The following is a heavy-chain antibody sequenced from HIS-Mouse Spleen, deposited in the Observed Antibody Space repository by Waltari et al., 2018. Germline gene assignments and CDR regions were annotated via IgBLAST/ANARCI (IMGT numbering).Heavy chain of an antibody. CDR1: GYTFTAYY. CDR3: ARDYYGSGSYYYYYGMDV. Sequence: QVQLVQSGAEVKKPGASVKVSCKASGYTFTAYYMPWVRQAPGQGLEWMGWINPNSGGTNYAQKFQGRVTMTRDTSISTAYMELSRLRSDDTAVYYCARDYYGSGSYYYYYGMDVWGQGTTVTVSS. D-gene: IGHD3-10*01. CDR2: INPNSGGT. J-gene: IGHJ6*02. V-gene: IGHV1-2*02.